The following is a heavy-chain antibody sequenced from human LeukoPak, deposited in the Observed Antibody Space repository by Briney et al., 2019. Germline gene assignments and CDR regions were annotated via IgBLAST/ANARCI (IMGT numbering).Heavy chain of an antibody. CDR3: ANEYSKGDV. J-gene: IGHJ3*01. CDR1: GFTFSSYG. V-gene: IGHV3-33*06. CDR2: ILSDGSKE. D-gene: IGHD4-11*01. Sequence: GGSLRLSCAASGFTFSSYGMHWVRQAPGKGLEWVAVILSDGSKEFYTDSVKGRFTSSRDNSKNTLYLQMNSLRAEDTAIYYCANEYSKGDVWGQGTTVTVSS.